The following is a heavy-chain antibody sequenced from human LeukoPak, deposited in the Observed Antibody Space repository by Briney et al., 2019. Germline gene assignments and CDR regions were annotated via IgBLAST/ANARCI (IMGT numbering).Heavy chain of an antibody. CDR2: IGASDGST. D-gene: IGHD5-18*01. Sequence: GNSLRLSCAASGFNFSICAMSWVRQAPGKGLEWVSAIGASDGSTYHADSVKGRFTISRDNSRNTLYLQMNSLSAEDTAVYYCAKIASENGYKPVDKWGQGTLVTVSS. CDR1: GFNFSICA. CDR3: AKIASENGYKPVDK. V-gene: IGHV3-23*01. J-gene: IGHJ4*02.